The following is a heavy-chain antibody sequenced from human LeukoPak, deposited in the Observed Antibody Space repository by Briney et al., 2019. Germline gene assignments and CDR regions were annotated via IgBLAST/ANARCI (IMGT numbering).Heavy chain of an antibody. CDR3: ARDTLNRQXPRXFDP. Sequence: GGSLRLSCAASGFTFSSYAMSWVRQAPGKGLEWVSAISGSGGSTYYADSVKGRFTISRDNSKNTLYLQMNSLRAEDTAVYYCARDTLNRQXPRXFDPWGXGXLXXVS. CDR2: ISGSGGST. V-gene: IGHV3-23*01. J-gene: IGHJ5*02. CDR1: GFTFSSYA. D-gene: IGHD5-24*01.